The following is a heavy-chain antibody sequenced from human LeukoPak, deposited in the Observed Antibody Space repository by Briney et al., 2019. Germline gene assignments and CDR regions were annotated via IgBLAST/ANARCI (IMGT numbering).Heavy chain of an antibody. CDR2: ISGSGGST. D-gene: IGHD3-22*01. Sequence: GGSLRLSCAASGLTFSSYAMSWVRQAPGKGLEWVSAISGSGGSTYYADSVKGRFTISRDNSKNTLYLQMNSLRAEDTAVYYCAKDAWGDYYDSSGYYAPGWFDPWGQGTLVTVSS. CDR1: GLTFSSYA. J-gene: IGHJ5*02. CDR3: AKDAWGDYYDSSGYYAPGWFDP. V-gene: IGHV3-23*01.